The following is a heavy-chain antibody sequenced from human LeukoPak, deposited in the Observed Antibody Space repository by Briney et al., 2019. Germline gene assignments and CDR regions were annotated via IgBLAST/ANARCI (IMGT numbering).Heavy chain of an antibody. J-gene: IGHJ3*02. Sequence: GGSLRLSCAASGFIFSNYEMNWVRQAPGKGLEWVSYISTSGRTVYYADSVTGRFTFSRDNAKNSLFLQMNSLRAEDTAVYYCAREDKDAFDIWGQGTMVTVS. CDR2: ISTSGRTV. V-gene: IGHV3-48*03. CDR1: GFIFSNYE. D-gene: IGHD2-15*01. CDR3: AREDKDAFDI.